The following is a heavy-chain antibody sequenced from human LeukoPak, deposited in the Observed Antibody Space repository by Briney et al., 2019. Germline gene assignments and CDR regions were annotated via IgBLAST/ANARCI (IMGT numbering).Heavy chain of an antibody. D-gene: IGHD3-22*01. Sequence: GESLKISCKGSGYSFTNYWIGWVRQMPGKGLEWKGIIYPGDSDTRYSPSFQGQVTISADKSISTAYLQWSSLKASDTAMYYCARLKYYYDSSGYSDAFDLWGQGTMVTVSS. CDR2: IYPGDSDT. CDR3: ARLKYYYDSSGYSDAFDL. J-gene: IGHJ3*01. V-gene: IGHV5-51*01. CDR1: GYSFTNYW.